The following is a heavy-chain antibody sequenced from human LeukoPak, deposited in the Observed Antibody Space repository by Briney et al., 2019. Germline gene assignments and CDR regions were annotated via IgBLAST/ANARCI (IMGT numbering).Heavy chain of an antibody. J-gene: IGHJ4*02. Sequence: PGGSLRLSCAASGFTFDDYAMHWVRQAPGKSLEWVSLISWDGGSTYYADSVKGRFTISRDNSKNSLYLQMNSLRAEDTALYYCAKGPYCSSTSCYTPYFDYWGQGTLVTVS. CDR3: AKGPYCSSTSCYTPYFDY. CDR2: ISWDGGST. CDR1: GFTFDDYA. V-gene: IGHV3-43D*03. D-gene: IGHD2-2*02.